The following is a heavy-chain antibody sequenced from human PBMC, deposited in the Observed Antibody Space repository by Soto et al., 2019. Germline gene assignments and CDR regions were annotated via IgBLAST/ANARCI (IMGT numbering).Heavy chain of an antibody. CDR1: VFTFSSYA. J-gene: IGHJ3*02. V-gene: IGHV3-30-3*01. CDR3: ARDRDYGDYGDAFDI. D-gene: IGHD4-17*01. Sequence: GSLRLSGAASVFTFSSYAMHWVRQAPGKGLEWVAVISYDGSNKYYADSVKGRFTISRDNSKNTLYLQMNSLRAEDTAVYYCARDRDYGDYGDAFDIWGQGTMVTVSS. CDR2: ISYDGSNK.